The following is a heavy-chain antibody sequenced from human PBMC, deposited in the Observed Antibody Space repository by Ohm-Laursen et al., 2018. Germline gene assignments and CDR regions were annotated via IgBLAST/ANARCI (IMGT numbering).Heavy chain of an antibody. V-gene: IGHV4-4*07. CDR3: ARCKQPRDYYGMDV. D-gene: IGHD6-13*01. J-gene: IGHJ6*02. Sequence: SETLSLTCIVSGGSISSYYWSWIRQPAGKGLEWIGRIYTSGSTNYNPSLKSRVTMSVDTSKNQFSLKLSSVTAADTAVYYCARCKQPRDYYGMDVWGQGTTVTVSS. CDR1: GGSISSYY. CDR2: IYTSGST.